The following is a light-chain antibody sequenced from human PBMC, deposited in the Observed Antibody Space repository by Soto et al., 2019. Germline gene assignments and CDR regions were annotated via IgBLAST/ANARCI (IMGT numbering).Light chain of an antibody. J-gene: IGKJ5*01. CDR3: QQRSNWPIT. CDR1: QSVSSY. V-gene: IGKV3-11*01. Sequence: EIVLTQSPATLSLSPGERATLSCRASQSVSSYFAWYQQKPGRAPRLLFYDASSRATGIPARFIGSGSGTDFTLTISSLEPEDFAVYYCQQRSNWPITFGQGTLLEIK. CDR2: DAS.